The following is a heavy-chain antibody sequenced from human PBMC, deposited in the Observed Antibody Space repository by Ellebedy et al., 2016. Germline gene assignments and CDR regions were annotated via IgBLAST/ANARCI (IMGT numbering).Heavy chain of an antibody. V-gene: IGHV4-4*02. CDR1: GGSISSSNW. CDR3: ARCSGRDCYVAYDC. J-gene: IGHJ4*02. Sequence: SETLSLTXAVSGGSISSSNWWSWIRQPPGKGLEWIGEIYHSGSTNYNPSLKGRVTISVDESKNHFSLRLSSVTAADTAVYYCARCSGRDCYVAYDCWGQGTLVTVFS. CDR2: IYHSGST. D-gene: IGHD2-21*02.